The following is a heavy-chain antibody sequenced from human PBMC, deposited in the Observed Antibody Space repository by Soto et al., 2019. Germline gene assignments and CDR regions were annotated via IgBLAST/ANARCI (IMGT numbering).Heavy chain of an antibody. D-gene: IGHD3-9*01. V-gene: IGHV4-34*01. Sequence: QVQLQQWGAGPLRPLETLSLTCGVSGGSFSGYYWAWIRQSPGKGLEWIGEINDRGSINYNPSLKSRVSSSVDTAKNHYSLNLRSVTAADTAVYYCARESHDILTGPPWVWYFDIWGRGTLVTV. CDR3: ARESHDILTGPPWVWYFDI. CDR2: INDRGSI. J-gene: IGHJ2*01. CDR1: GGSFSGYY.